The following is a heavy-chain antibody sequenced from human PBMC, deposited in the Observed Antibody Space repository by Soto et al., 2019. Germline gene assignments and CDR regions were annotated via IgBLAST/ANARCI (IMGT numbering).Heavy chain of an antibody. V-gene: IGHV1-2*02. Sequence: ASVKVSCKASGYTFTGYYMHWVRQAPGQGLEWMGWINPNSGGTNYAQKFQGRVTMTRDTSISTAYMELSRLRSDDTAVYYCAIGYSYGPHYFDYWGQGTLVTVSS. CDR2: INPNSGGT. D-gene: IGHD5-18*01. J-gene: IGHJ4*02. CDR1: GYTFTGYY. CDR3: AIGYSYGPHYFDY.